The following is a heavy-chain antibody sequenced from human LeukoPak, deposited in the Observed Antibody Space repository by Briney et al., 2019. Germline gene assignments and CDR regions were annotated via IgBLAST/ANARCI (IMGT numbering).Heavy chain of an antibody. V-gene: IGHV1-2*02. CDR1: GCTFTIYG. J-gene: IGHJ3*02. CDR3: ARHFPRIAVAGTDAFDI. Sequence: ASVKVSCKASGCTFTIYGISWVRQAPGQGLEWLGWINPNSGGTSYAQKFQGRITMTRDTSISTAYMELSRLRSDDTAVYYCARHFPRIAVAGTDAFDIWGQGTMVTVSS. CDR2: INPNSGGT. D-gene: IGHD6-19*01.